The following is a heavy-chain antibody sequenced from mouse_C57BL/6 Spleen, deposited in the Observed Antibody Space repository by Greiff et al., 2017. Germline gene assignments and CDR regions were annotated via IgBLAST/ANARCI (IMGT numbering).Heavy chain of an antibody. Sequence: QVQLKESGAELVRPGTSVKVSCKASGYAFTNYLIEWVKQRPGQGLEWIGVINPGSGGTNYNEKFKGKATLTADKSSSTAYMQLSSLTSEDSAVYFCAREEDYYGSSLYAMDYWGQGTSVTVSS. V-gene: IGHV1-54*01. CDR1: GYAFTNYL. CDR2: INPGSGGT. CDR3: AREEDYYGSSLYAMDY. D-gene: IGHD1-1*01. J-gene: IGHJ4*01.